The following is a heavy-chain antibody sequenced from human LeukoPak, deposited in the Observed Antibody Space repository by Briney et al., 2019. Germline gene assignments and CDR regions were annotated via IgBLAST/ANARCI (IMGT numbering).Heavy chain of an antibody. D-gene: IGHD2-2*01. J-gene: IGHJ5*02. CDR3: ARGGVVVPAAIIAVPHNWFDP. CDR2: ISSSSSYI. CDR1: GFTFSSYS. Sequence: GGSLRLSCAASGFTFSSYSMNWVRQAPGKGLQWVSSISSSSSYIYYADSVKGRFTISRDNAKNSLYLQMNSLRAEDTAVYYCARGGVVVPAAIIAVPHNWFDPWGQGTLVTVSS. V-gene: IGHV3-21*01.